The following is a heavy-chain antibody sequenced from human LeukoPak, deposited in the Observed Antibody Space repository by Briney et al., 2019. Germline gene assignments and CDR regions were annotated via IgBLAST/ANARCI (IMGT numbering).Heavy chain of an antibody. CDR2: IHDTGST. CDR1: GGSLSSHY. Sequence: SETLSLTCPVSGGSLSSHYWSWIRQPPGKGLELIGHIHDTGSTFYNPSLRGRVTISLGTSNNQFSLKLTSMTAADTAVYYCARFSSGCSTSSCYLTYWGQGTLVTVS. D-gene: IGHD2-2*01. J-gene: IGHJ4*02. V-gene: IGHV4-59*11. CDR3: ARFSSGCSTSSCYLTY.